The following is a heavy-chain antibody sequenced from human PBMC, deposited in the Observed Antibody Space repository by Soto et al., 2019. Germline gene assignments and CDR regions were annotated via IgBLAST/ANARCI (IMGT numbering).Heavy chain of an antibody. CDR2: ISSSSSNI. Sequence: EVQLVESGGGLVQPGGSLRLSCAASGFTFSSHSMNWVRQAPGKGLEWVSYISSSSSNIYYPDSVRGRFTISRDNAKNSLYLQMNSLRAEDTAVYYCARDGHAPDLWGQGTMVTVSS. CDR3: ARDGHAPDL. J-gene: IGHJ3*01. V-gene: IGHV3-48*01. CDR1: GFTFSSHS.